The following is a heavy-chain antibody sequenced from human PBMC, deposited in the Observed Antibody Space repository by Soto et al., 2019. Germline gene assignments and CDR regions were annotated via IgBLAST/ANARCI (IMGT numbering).Heavy chain of an antibody. Sequence: SVKVSCKASGGTFSSYAISWVRQAPGQGLEWMGGIIPIFGTANYAQKFQGRVTITADESTSTAYMELSSLRSEDTAVYYCARLRGTGTTRRGMDVWGHGTTVTVSS. CDR1: GGTFSSYA. J-gene: IGHJ6*02. V-gene: IGHV1-69*13. CDR3: ARLRGTGTTRRGMDV. CDR2: IIPIFGTA. D-gene: IGHD1-7*01.